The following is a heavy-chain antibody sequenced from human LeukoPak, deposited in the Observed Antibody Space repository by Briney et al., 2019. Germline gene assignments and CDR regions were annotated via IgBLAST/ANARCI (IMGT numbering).Heavy chain of an antibody. Sequence: GAAVKVSCKASGYTVTGHYLHGVRQAPGQGLEGMGWINPNSGVTNYAQKFQGRVTMTRDTSINTAYMELHSLTSDDTDIYYCAKDAYSGFSSSYNMDSWGQGTLVTVSS. CDR3: AKDAYSGFSSSYNMDS. V-gene: IGHV1-2*02. J-gene: IGHJ4*02. CDR1: GYTVTGHY. D-gene: IGHD5-18*01. CDR2: INPNSGVT.